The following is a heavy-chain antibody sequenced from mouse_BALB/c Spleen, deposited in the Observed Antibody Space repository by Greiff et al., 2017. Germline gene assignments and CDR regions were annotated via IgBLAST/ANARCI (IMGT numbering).Heavy chain of an antibody. CDR1: GFTFSSYG. Sequence: EVKVVESGGGLVQPGGSLKLSCAASGFTFSSYGMSWVRQTPDKRLELVATINSNGGSTYYPDSVKGRFTISRDNAKNTLYLQMSSLKSEDTAMYYCARDRGWGDYDGAWFAYWGQGTLVTVSA. J-gene: IGHJ3*01. CDR2: INSNGGST. V-gene: IGHV5-6-3*01. CDR3: ARDRGWGDYDGAWFAY. D-gene: IGHD2-4*01.